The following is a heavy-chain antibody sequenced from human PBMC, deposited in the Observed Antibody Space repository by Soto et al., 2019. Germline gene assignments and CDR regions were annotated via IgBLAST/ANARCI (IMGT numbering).Heavy chain of an antibody. CDR3: ARDPGFGFGYSYAFTMDV. CDR2: ISGYNGNT. D-gene: IGHD5-18*01. CDR1: GYTFSNYG. Sequence: ASVKVSCKASGYTFSNYGISWVRQGPGQGLEWMGWISGYNGNTHYEEKVQDRIKMTTDTSTSTTYLELRSLRSDDTAVYFCARDPGFGFGYSYAFTMDVWGQGTTVTVSS. J-gene: IGHJ6*02. V-gene: IGHV1-18*01.